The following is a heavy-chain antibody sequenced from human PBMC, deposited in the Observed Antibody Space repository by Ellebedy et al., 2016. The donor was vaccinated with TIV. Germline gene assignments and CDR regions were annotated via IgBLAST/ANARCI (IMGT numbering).Heavy chain of an antibody. CDR3: ARGTTGWFGVDY. CDR2: ITSANRDI. CDR1: GFTFSDYS. D-gene: IGHD3-10*01. Sequence: PGGSLRLSCAASGFTFSDYSMNWVRQAPGKGLEWVSSITSANRDIGYADSVKGRFTISRDTSQNSLYLQMNRLRSEDTAVYYCARGTTGWFGVDYWGQGTLVTVSS. J-gene: IGHJ4*02. V-gene: IGHV3-21*01.